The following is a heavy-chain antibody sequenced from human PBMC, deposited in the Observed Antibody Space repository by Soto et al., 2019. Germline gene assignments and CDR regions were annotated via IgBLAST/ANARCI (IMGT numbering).Heavy chain of an antibody. CDR2: ITWNSNVI. CDR1: GFTFDDFA. CDR3: TRGGPDAFCGGGRCYFDY. V-gene: IGHV3-9*01. Sequence: EVQLVESGGGLVQPGRSLRLSCAASGFTFDDFAMHWVRRVPGKGLEWVSSITWNSNVIGYADSVKGRFTISRDNAKNSLYLQMNSLRPEDTAFYYCTRGGPDAFCGGGRCYFDYWGQGTLVTASS. J-gene: IGHJ4*02. D-gene: IGHD2-15*01.